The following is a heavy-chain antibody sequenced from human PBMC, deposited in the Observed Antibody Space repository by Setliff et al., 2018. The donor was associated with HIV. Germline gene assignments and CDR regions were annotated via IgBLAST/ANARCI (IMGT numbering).Heavy chain of an antibody. CDR1: GGSISSGNYY. J-gene: IGHJ4*02. CDR3: AREVGHRSGYYRGSFDY. D-gene: IGHD6-19*01. V-gene: IGHV4-61*02. Sequence: SETLSLTCTVSGGSISSGNYYWSWIRQPAGKGLEWIGRMSHSGSTLYNPSLKSRVTISVDTSKNQFSLKLTSVTAADTAVYYCAREVGHRSGYYRGSFDYWGQGTLVTVSS. CDR2: MSHSGST.